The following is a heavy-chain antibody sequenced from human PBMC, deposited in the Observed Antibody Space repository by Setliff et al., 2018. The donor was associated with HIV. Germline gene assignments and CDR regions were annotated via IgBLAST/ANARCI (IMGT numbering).Heavy chain of an antibody. J-gene: IGHJ4*02. D-gene: IGHD6-13*01. V-gene: IGHV3-23*01. Sequence: HPGGSLRLSCAASGFAFDNYCMTWVRQAPGKGLEWVSAIGGSTGSTYYADSVKGRFTISRDNSKNTRFLQMNSLRPEDTAVYYCARSRAAGFDYWGQGTLVTVSS. CDR2: IGGSTGST. CDR1: GFAFDNYC. CDR3: ARSRAAGFDY.